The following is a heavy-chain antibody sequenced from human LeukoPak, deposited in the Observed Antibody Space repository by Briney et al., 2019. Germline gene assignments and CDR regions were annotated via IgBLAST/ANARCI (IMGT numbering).Heavy chain of an antibody. CDR2: ITNDGSST. D-gene: IGHD1-1*01. CDR1: GLTFSSHW. V-gene: IGHV3-74*01. Sequence: TGGSLRLSCAASGLTFSSHWMHWVRQAPGKGLVWVSRITNDGSSTTYADSVKGRFTISRDNSKNTLSLKMNSLRVEDTAVYYCLAWKHVFDRWGQGTLVTVSS. J-gene: IGHJ5*02. CDR3: LAWKHVFDR.